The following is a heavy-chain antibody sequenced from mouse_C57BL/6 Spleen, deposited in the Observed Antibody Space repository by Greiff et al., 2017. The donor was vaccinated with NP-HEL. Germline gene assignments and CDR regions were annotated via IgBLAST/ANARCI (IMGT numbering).Heavy chain of an antibody. CDR2: IDPSDSYT. D-gene: IGHD4-1*01. V-gene: IGHV1-69*01. J-gene: IGHJ1*03. CDR1: GYTFTSYW. CDR3: ARPNCAYWYFDV. Sequence: QVQLQQSGAELVMPGASVKLSCKASGYTFTSYWMHWVKQRPGQGLEWIGEIDPSDSYTNSNQKFKGKSTLTVDKSSSTAYMQRSSLASEASAVYYGARPNCAYWYFDVWGTGTTVTVSS.